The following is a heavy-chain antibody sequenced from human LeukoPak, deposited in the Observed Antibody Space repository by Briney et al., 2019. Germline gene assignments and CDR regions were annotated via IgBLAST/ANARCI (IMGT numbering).Heavy chain of an antibody. CDR2: ISSSGSTI. V-gene: IGHV3-11*01. D-gene: IGHD5-18*01. J-gene: IGHJ4*02. Sequence: GGSLRLSGAASGFTFSDHYMSWIRQAPGKGLEWVSYISSSGSTIYYADSVKGRFTISRDNAKNSLYLQMNSLRAEDTAVYYCASTVDTAMVTSSNYWGQGTLVTVSS. CDR3: ASTVDTAMVTSSNY. CDR1: GFTFSDHY.